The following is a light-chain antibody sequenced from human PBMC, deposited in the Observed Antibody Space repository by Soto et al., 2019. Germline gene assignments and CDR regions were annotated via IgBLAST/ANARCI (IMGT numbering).Light chain of an antibody. V-gene: IGLV1-47*01. Sequence: QSVLIQPPSASGTPGQKVTISCSGSSSNIGSNSVYWYQQLPGTAPTLLIYKNNQRPSGVPDRFSGSKSGTSASLAISGLRSEDEADYYCAVWDDSLRGVFGGGTKVTVL. CDR3: AVWDDSLRGV. CDR2: KNN. CDR1: SSNIGSNS. J-gene: IGLJ3*02.